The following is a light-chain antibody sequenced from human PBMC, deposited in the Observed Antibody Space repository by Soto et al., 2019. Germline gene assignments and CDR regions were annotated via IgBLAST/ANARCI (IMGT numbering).Light chain of an antibody. J-gene: IGKJ5*01. CDR3: QQCNNWPPFS. V-gene: IGKV3-15*01. CDR1: QSVSIK. Sequence: EIVMTQSPTTLTVSHGEGATLXXRASQSVSIKLAWYQQRPGQAPRLLIEDTSTRATVIPARFSGSGSGRDFTLTICSLQSEDIAVYYSQQCNNWPPFSFGQGTLLE. CDR2: DTS.